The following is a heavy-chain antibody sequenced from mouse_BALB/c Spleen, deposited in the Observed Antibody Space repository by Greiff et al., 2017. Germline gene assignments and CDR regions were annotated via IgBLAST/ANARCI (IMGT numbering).Heavy chain of an antibody. J-gene: IGHJ1*01. CDR2: IDPANGNT. Sequence: EVQLQQSGAELVKPGASVKLSCTASGFNIKDTYMHWVKQRPEQGLEWIGRIDPANGNTKYDPKFQGKATITADTSSNTAYLQLSSLTSEDTAVYYCARSITTVVPHWYFDVWGAGTTVTVSS. D-gene: IGHD1-1*01. V-gene: IGHV14-3*02. CDR3: ARSITTVVPHWYFDV. CDR1: GFNIKDTY.